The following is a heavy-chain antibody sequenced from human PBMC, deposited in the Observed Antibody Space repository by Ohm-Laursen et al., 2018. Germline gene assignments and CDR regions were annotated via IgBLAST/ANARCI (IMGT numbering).Heavy chain of an antibody. CDR2: ISNNGGST. V-gene: IGHV3-64*01. CDR1: GFTFSSYS. J-gene: IGHJ4*02. Sequence: SLRLSCTASGFTFSSYSMQWVRQAPGKRLEYISSISNNGGSTYYANSVKGRFTISRDNSKNTLYLQMGSLRAEDMAVYYCARGCSGGSCHTYYFDYWGQGTLVTVSS. D-gene: IGHD2-15*01. CDR3: ARGCSGGSCHTYYFDY.